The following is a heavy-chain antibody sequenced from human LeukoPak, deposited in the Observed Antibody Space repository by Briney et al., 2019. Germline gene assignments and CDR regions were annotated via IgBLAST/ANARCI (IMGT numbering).Heavy chain of an antibody. CDR1: GGSFSGYY. CDR3: ASLAMVRGVKFDY. CDR2: INNSGST. Sequence: SETLSLTCAVSGGSFSGYYWSWIRQPPGKGLEWIGEINNSGSTNYNPSLKSRVTISVDTSKNQFSLKLSSVTAADTAVYYCASLAMVRGVKFDYWGQGTLVTVSS. V-gene: IGHV4-34*01. D-gene: IGHD3-10*01. J-gene: IGHJ4*02.